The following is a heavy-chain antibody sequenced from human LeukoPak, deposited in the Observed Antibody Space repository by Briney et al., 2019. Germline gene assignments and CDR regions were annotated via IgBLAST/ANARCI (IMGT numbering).Heavy chain of an antibody. D-gene: IGHD6-19*01. CDR2: INANANNT. CDR3: AKPISGGLAVTADWFDP. Sequence: GGALRLSCDASGFPFSFCAMPWVRQAPGTGLEWDTNINANANNTYYAASVKGRFTISRDNSKSTLYLQLNSLRAEDTAVYYCAKPISGGLAVTADWFDPWGQGTLVTVSS. J-gene: IGHJ5*02. V-gene: IGHV3-23*01. CDR1: GFPFSFCA.